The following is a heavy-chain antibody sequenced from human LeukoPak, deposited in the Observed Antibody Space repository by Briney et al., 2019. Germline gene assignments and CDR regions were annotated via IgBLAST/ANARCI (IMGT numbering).Heavy chain of an antibody. CDR3: ARGVISLGAGGYCSSTSCTTFDY. V-gene: IGHV4-30-4*01. D-gene: IGHD2-2*01. CDR2: MYYSGST. J-gene: IGHJ4*02. CDR1: GGSISSGDYY. Sequence: SQTLSLTCTVSGGSISSGDYYWSWIRQPPGKGLEWIGYMYYSGSTYYNPSLKSRVTISVDTSKNQFSLKLSSVTAADTAVYYCARGVISLGAGGYCSSTSCTTFDYWGQGILVTVSS.